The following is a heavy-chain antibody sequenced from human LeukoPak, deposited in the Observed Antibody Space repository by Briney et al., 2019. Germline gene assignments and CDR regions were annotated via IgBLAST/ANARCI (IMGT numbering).Heavy chain of an antibody. Sequence: PSQTLSLTCTVSGGSISSGSYYWSWIRQPAGKGLEWIGRIYTSGSTNYNPSLKSRVTISVDTSKNQSSLKLSSVTAADTAVYYCASFYYDSSGYIDYWGQGTLVTVSS. V-gene: IGHV4-61*02. J-gene: IGHJ4*02. D-gene: IGHD3-22*01. CDR3: ASFYYDSSGYIDY. CDR1: GGSISSGSYY. CDR2: IYTSGST.